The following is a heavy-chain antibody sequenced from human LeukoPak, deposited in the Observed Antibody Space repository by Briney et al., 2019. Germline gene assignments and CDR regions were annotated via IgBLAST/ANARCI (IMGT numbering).Heavy chain of an antibody. J-gene: IGHJ5*02. CDR1: GGSISSYY. Sequence: SETLSLTCTVSGGSISSYYWSWIRQPPGKGLEWIGYIYYSGSTNYNPSLKSRVTISVDTSKNQFSLKLSSVTAADTAVYYCARHDGRQSLLDPWGQGTLVTVSS. D-gene: IGHD2-8*01. V-gene: IGHV4-59*08. CDR2: IYYSGST. CDR3: ARHDGRQSLLDP.